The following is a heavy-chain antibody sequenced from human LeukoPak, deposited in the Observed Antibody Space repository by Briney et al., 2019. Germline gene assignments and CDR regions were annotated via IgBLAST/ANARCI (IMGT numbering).Heavy chain of an antibody. Sequence: GGSLRLSCAASGFTFSSYSMNWVRQAPGKGLEWVSYISSSSSTIYYADSVKGRFTISRDNAKNSLYLQMNSLRAEDTAVYYCARGSGFSSGSYFFHDYWGQGALVTVSS. CDR3: ARGSGFSSGSYFFHDY. V-gene: IGHV3-48*01. D-gene: IGHD3-10*01. J-gene: IGHJ4*02. CDR2: ISSSSSTI. CDR1: GFTFSSYS.